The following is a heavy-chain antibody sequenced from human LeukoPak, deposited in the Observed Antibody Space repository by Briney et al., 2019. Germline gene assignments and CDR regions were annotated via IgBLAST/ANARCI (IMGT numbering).Heavy chain of an antibody. V-gene: IGHV1-46*01. D-gene: IGHD2-2*01. CDR1: GYTFTSYY. J-gene: IGHJ4*02. CDR2: INPSGGST. Sequence: ASVKVSCRASGYTFTSYYMHWVRQAPGQGLEWMGIINPSGGSTSYAQKFQGRVTMTRDTSTSTVYMELSSLRSEDTAVYYCARASGYCTSTSCPDIDYWGQGTLVTVSS. CDR3: ARASGYCTSTSCPDIDY.